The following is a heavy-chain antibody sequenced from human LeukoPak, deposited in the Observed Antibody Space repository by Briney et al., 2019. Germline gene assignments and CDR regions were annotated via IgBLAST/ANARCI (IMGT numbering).Heavy chain of an antibody. CDR1: GFTFSTYS. V-gene: IGHV3-48*02. CDR2: ITSSSSTT. Sequence: GGPLRLSCAASGFTFSTYSMNWVRQAPGKGLEWVSYITSSSSTTYYADSVKGRFTISRDNAKNSLYLQMNSLRDEDTAVYYCASGAYNSTWYGGDYWGQGTLVTVS. CDR3: ASGAYNSTWYGGDY. J-gene: IGHJ4*02. D-gene: IGHD6-13*01.